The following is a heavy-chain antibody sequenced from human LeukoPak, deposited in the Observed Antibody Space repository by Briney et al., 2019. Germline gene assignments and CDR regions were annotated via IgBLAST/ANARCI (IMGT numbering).Heavy chain of an antibody. D-gene: IGHD4-23*01. Sequence: SDTLSPTCTVSGGPISRSGYYWPWIPQPPGKGLEWNGRNYYSGITFYNPVLRRRVTISVDTSKNQFSLRLTSGTAADTAVYYCARVGPATVLSPFDYWGQGTLVTVSS. CDR2: NYYSGIT. CDR1: GGPISRSGYY. V-gene: IGHV4-39*01. CDR3: ARVGPATVLSPFDY. J-gene: IGHJ4*02.